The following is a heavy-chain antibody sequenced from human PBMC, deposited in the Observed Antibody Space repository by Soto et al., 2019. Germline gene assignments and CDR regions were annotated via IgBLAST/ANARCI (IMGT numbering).Heavy chain of an antibody. Sequence: LRLSCAASGFTFSSYAMSWVRQTPGKGLEWVSAISGSGGSTYYADSVKGRFTISRDNSKNTLYLQMNSLRAEDTAVYYCAKGIAVAGYYYYGMDVWGQGTTVTVSS. CDR3: AKGIAVAGYYYYGMDV. CDR2: ISGSGGST. D-gene: IGHD6-19*01. CDR1: GFTFSSYA. J-gene: IGHJ6*02. V-gene: IGHV3-23*01.